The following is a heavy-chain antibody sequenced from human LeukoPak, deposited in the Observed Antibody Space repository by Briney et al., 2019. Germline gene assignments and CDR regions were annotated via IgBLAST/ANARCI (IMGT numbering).Heavy chain of an antibody. Sequence: GESLKISCKGSGYSFTSYWIGWVRQMPGKGPEWMGIIYPGDSDTRYSPSFQGQVTISADKSISTAYLQWSSLKASDTAMYYCARLPDYYYYYMDVWGKGTTVTVSS. CDR3: ARLPDYYYYYMDV. CDR2: IYPGDSDT. J-gene: IGHJ6*03. V-gene: IGHV5-51*01. CDR1: GYSFTSYW.